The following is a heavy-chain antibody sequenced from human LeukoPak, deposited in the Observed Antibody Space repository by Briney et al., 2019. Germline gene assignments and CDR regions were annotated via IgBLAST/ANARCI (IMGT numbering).Heavy chain of an antibody. Sequence: SQTLSLTCTVSGDSVSSGVFYWSWIRQPPGKGLEWTGYIFYSGSTYYSPSLKSRLTISVDMSKNQFSLNLGSVTAADTAVYYCARASYAVVVPAAIGAFDIWGQGAMVTVSS. CDR1: GDSVSSGVFY. D-gene: IGHD2-2*01. CDR2: IFYSGST. J-gene: IGHJ3*02. CDR3: ARASYAVVVPAAIGAFDI. V-gene: IGHV4-30-4*01.